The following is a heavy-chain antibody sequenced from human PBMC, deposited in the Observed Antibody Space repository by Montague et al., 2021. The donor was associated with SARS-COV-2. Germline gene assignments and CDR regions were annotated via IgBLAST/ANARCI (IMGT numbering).Heavy chain of an antibody. D-gene: IGHD2-2*02. V-gene: IGHV4-59*01. CDR1: GGSISSYY. CDR2: IYYSGGT. CDR3: ARESSYSRCSSTSCYTLVWFDP. J-gene: IGHJ5*02. Sequence: SETLSLTCTVSGGSISSYYWSWIRQPPGKGLEWIGYIYYSGGTNYNPSLKSRVTISVDTSKNQFSLKLGSVTAADTAVYYCARESSYSRCSSTSCYTLVWFDPWGQGTLVTVSS.